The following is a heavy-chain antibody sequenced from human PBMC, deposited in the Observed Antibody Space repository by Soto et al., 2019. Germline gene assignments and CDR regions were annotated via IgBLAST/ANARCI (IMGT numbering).Heavy chain of an antibody. CDR1: GGTFSSYT. CDR3: ARAPYDYIWWSFRFDWYFDL. J-gene: IGHJ2*01. CDR2: IIPILGIA. Sequence: QVQLVQSGAEVKKPGSSVKVSCKASGGTFSSYTISWVRQAPGQGLEWMGRIIPILGIANYAQKCQGRVTITADKARSTAYMELSSLRSEDTGVYYWARAPYDYIWWSFRFDWYFDLWGRGTLVTLSS. V-gene: IGHV1-69*02. D-gene: IGHD3-16*02.